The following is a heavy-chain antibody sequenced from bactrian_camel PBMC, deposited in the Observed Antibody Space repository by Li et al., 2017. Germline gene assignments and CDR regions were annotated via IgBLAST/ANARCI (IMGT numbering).Heavy chain of an antibody. CDR2: ISSDGST. V-gene: IGHV3S55*01. CDR3: ARETSFGTWEYYY. D-gene: IGHD6*01. CDR1: GFSFVDGD. Sequence: VQLVESGGGSVQAGGSLRLSCTASGFSFVDGDMAWYRQRPGNECELVSSISSDGSTYDADSVKGRFTISRDNAKNTLYLQLNSLKTEDTAMYYCARETSFGTWEYYYWGQGTQVTV. J-gene: IGHJ4*01.